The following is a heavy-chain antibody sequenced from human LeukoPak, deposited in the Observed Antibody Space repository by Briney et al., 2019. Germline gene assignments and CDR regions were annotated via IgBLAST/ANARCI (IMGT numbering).Heavy chain of an antibody. Sequence: GRSLRLSCAASGFTFSSYAMHWVRQAPGKGLKWEAVISYDGSNKYYADSVKGRSTISRDNSKNTLYLQMNSLRAEDTAVYYCARDHPNLNSGSYRDAFDIWGQGTMVTVSS. CDR2: ISYDGSNK. CDR1: GFTFSSYA. CDR3: ARDHPNLNSGSYRDAFDI. J-gene: IGHJ3*02. V-gene: IGHV3-30*04. D-gene: IGHD1-26*01.